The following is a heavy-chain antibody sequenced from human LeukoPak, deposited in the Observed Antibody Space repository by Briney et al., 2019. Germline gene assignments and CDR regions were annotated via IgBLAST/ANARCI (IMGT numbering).Heavy chain of an antibody. J-gene: IGHJ4*02. CDR1: GYTFTGYY. V-gene: IGHV1-2*02. CDR2: INPNSGGT. CDR3: ARRGLHYFDY. Sequence: RRASVKFSCKASGYTFTGYYMHWVRQAPGQGLEWMGWINPNSGGTNYAQKFQGRVTMTRDTSISTAYMELSRLRSDDTAVYYCARRGLHYFDYWGQGTLVTVSS.